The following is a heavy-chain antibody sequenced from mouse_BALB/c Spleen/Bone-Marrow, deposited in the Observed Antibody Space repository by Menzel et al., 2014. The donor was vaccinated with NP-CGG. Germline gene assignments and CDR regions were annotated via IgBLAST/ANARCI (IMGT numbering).Heavy chain of an antibody. J-gene: IGHJ4*01. Sequence: VQGVESGPGLVAPSQSLSITCTVSEFSLSRYSVHWVRRPPGKGLEWLGMIWGGGSTDYNSALKSRLNISKVNSKSQVFLKMNSLQTDDTAMYYCARMYYAYAMDYWGQGTSVTVSS. CDR3: ARMYYAYAMDY. V-gene: IGHV2-6-4*01. CDR2: IWGGGST. CDR1: EFSLSRYS. D-gene: IGHD1-1*01.